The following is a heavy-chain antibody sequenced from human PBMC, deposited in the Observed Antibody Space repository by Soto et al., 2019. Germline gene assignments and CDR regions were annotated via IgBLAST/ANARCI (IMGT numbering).Heavy chain of an antibody. J-gene: IGHJ6*04. CDR3: ARGGRGIAAAGSPHKYYYYYGMDV. Sequence: SETLSLTCAVYGGSFSGYYWSWIRQPPGKGLEWIGEINHSGSTNYNPSLKSRVTISVDTSNNQFSLKLSSVTAADTAVYYCARGGRGIAAAGSPHKYYYYYGMDVWGEGTTVTVCS. CDR2: INHSGST. V-gene: IGHV4-34*01. CDR1: GGSFSGYY. D-gene: IGHD6-13*01.